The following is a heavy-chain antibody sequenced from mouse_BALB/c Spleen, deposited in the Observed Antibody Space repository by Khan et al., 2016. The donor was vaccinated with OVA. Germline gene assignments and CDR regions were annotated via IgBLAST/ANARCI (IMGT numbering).Heavy chain of an antibody. CDR3: ARAYYGHWYFDV. J-gene: IGHJ1*01. CDR2: INSDGGTT. D-gene: IGHD2-10*01. V-gene: IGHV5-2*01. Sequence: EVELVESGGGLVQPGESLKLSCKSNEYEFPSHDMSWVRKTPEKRLELVAVINSDGGTTYYPETMEGRFIISRDNTKKTLYLQMCSLRAEDTSLYYCARAYYGHWYFDVWGAGTTVTVSS. CDR1: EYEFPSHD.